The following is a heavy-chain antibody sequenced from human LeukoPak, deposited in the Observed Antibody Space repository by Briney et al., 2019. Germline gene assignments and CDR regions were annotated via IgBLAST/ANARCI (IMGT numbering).Heavy chain of an antibody. D-gene: IGHD3-9*01. CDR3: ARAKLRYFDWSPYGMGY. J-gene: IGHJ4*02. CDR2: INPNSGGT. CDR1: GYTLTGYY. Sequence: ASVKVSCKASGYTLTGYYMHWVRQAPGQGLEWMGWINPNSGGTDYAQKFQGRVTMTRDTSISTAYMELSRLRSDDTAVYYCARAKLRYFDWSPYGMGYWGQGTLVTVSS. V-gene: IGHV1-2*02.